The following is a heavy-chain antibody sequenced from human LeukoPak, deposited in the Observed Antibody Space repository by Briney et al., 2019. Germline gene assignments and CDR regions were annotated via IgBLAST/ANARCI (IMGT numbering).Heavy chain of an antibody. V-gene: IGHV3-21*01. CDR2: ISSSSSYI. J-gene: IGHJ4*02. D-gene: IGHD2-15*01. CDR3: ARGRASVVYFDY. Sequence: PGGSLRLSCAASGFTFSSYEMNWVRQAPGKGLEWVSSISSSSSYIYYADSVKGRFTISRDNAKNSLYLQMNSLRAEDTAVYYCARGRASVVYFDYWGQGTLVTVSS. CDR1: GFTFSSYE.